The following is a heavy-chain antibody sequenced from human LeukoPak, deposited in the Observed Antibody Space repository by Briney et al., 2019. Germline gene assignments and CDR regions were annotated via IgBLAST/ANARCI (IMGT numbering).Heavy chain of an antibody. CDR2: ISGTGGST. CDR1: GFTFSSYA. CDR3: AKDTPDIVVVPGADLYFDY. Sequence: AGSVRLSCAASGFTFSSYAMSWVRQAPGKGLEWVSAISGTGGSTYYEDSVQSRLTISRDNSKNTLYLQMNSLRAEDTAVYYCAKDTPDIVVVPGADLYFDYWGQGTLVTVSS. J-gene: IGHJ4*02. V-gene: IGHV3-23*01. D-gene: IGHD2-2*01.